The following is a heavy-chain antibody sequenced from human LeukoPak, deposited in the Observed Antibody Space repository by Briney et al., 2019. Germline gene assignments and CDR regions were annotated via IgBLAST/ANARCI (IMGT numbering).Heavy chain of an antibody. CDR2: LGRSGEYK. V-gene: IGHV3-23*01. D-gene: IGHD2-2*01. CDR3: AARRCSSTSCYGNYYYYYYMDV. Sequence: GGSLRLSCAASGFRFTDYSMSWVRQAPGKGLEWVAGLGRSGEYKYYADSVKGRFTISRDNSKDTVSLQMNSLRAEDTAVYYCAARRCSSTSCYGNYYYYYYMDVWGKGTTVTVSS. J-gene: IGHJ6*03. CDR1: GFRFTDYS.